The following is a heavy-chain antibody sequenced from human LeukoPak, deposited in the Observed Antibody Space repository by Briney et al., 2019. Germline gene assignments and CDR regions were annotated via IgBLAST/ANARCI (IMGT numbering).Heavy chain of an antibody. J-gene: IGHJ4*02. Sequence: GRSLRLSGAASGFTFDDYAMHWVRQAPGKGLEWVSGISWNSGSIGYADSVKGRFTISRDNAKNSLYLQMNSLRAEDTALYYCAKGRYYDSSGPKDYWGQGTLVTVSS. CDR3: AKGRYYDSSGPKDY. D-gene: IGHD3-22*01. V-gene: IGHV3-9*01. CDR1: GFTFDDYA. CDR2: ISWNSGSI.